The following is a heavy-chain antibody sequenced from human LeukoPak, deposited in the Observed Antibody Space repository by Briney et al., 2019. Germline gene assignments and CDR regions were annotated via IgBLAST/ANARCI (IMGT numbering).Heavy chain of an antibody. J-gene: IGHJ4*02. CDR3: ARCDMVRGVMGYTIKGFDY. Sequence: SEPLSLTCTVSGGSISSYYWSWIRQPPGKGLEWIGYIYYSGSTNYNPSLKSRVTISVDTSKNQFSLKLSSVTAADTAVYYCARCDMVRGVMGYTIKGFDYWGQGTLVTVSS. D-gene: IGHD3-10*01. V-gene: IGHV4-59*01. CDR2: IYYSGST. CDR1: GGSISSYY.